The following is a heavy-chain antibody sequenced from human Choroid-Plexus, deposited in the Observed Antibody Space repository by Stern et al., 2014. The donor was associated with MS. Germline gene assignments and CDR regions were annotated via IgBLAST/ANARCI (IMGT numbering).Heavy chain of an antibody. Sequence: VRLVESGGGLVQPGRPLRLSCVASGFTFGSCAMHWVRQAPGKGLEWVACVSYDGSNKYYADSVKGRFTISRDNSQNTLYMQMSSLRPEDTAVYYCAKDRQYLTYFFDHWGQGSLVTVSS. CDR2: VSYDGSNK. J-gene: IGHJ5*02. D-gene: IGHD2/OR15-2a*01. V-gene: IGHV3-30*18. CDR3: AKDRQYLTYFFDH. CDR1: GFTFGSCA.